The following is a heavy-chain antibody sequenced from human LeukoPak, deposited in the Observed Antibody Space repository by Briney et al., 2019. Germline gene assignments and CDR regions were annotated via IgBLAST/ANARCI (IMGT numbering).Heavy chain of an antibody. CDR1: GFTFNNYA. J-gene: IGHJ4*02. CDR2: ISGSGGT. D-gene: IGHD4-23*01. CDR3: AKHPSVGNFEY. V-gene: IGHV3-23*01. Sequence: PGGSLRLSCAASGFTFNNYAMSWVRQAPGRRLEWVSAISGSGGTYYADSLKGRFIISRDNSKNTLYLQMNSLRAEDTAIYYCAKHPSVGNFEYWGQGTLVTVSS.